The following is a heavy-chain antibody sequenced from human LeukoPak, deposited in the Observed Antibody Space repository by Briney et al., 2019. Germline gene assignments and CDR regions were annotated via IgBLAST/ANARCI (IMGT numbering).Heavy chain of an antibody. D-gene: IGHD2-2*01. CDR1: GFTFSNYA. J-gene: IGHJ6*04. CDR3: ARDQYCRSTSCSPPSYYYGMDV. Sequence: GGSLRLSCAASGFTFSNYAMHWVRQAPGKGLEWVAVISYDGSNKYYADSVKGRFTISRDNSKNTLYLQMNSLRAEDTAVYYCARDQYCRSTSCSPPSYYYGMDVWGKGTTVTVSS. CDR2: ISYDGSNK. V-gene: IGHV3-30-3*01.